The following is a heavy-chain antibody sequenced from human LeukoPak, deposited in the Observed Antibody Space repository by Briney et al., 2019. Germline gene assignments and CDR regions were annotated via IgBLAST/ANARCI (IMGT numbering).Heavy chain of an antibody. V-gene: IGHV1-2*06. D-gene: IGHD6-13*01. Sequence: ASVKVSCKASGYTFTGYYMHWVRQAPGQGLEWMGRINPNSGGTNYAQKFQGRVSMTRDTSISTAYMELSRLRSDDTAVYYCARDRSSSWYNYWGQGTLVTVSS. CDR3: ARDRSSSWYNY. CDR1: GYTFTGYY. J-gene: IGHJ4*02. CDR2: INPNSGGT.